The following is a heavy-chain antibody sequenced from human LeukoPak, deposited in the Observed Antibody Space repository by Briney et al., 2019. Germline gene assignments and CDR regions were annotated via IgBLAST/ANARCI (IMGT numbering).Heavy chain of an antibody. CDR1: GFTFSSYS. V-gene: IGHV3-21*01. D-gene: IGHD2-15*01. Sequence: PGGSLRLSCAASGFTFSSYSMNWVRQAPGKGLEWVSSISSSSSYIYYADSVKGRFTISRDNAKNSLYLQMNSLRAEDTAVYYCARDGPDIVVVVAATGDAFDIWGQGTMVTVSS. CDR3: ARDGPDIVVVVAATGDAFDI. CDR2: ISSSSSYI. J-gene: IGHJ3*02.